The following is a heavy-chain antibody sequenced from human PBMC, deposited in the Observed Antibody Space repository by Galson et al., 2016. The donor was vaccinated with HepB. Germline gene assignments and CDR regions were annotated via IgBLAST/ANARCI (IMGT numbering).Heavy chain of an antibody. D-gene: IGHD2-2*02. CDR3: ARDLLPAAIKWNWFDP. Sequence: SVKVSCKASGGTFNSYGIGWVRQTPGQGLEWMGGIIPIFRTAKYAQKFQGRVTITADDSTSTAYMELSSLRSEDTAMYFCARDLLPAAIKWNWFDPWGQGTLVTVSS. V-gene: IGHV1-69*13. CDR2: IIPIFRTA. J-gene: IGHJ5*02. CDR1: GGTFNSYG.